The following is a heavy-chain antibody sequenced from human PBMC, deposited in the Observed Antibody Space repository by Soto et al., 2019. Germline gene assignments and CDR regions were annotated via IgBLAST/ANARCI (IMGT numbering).Heavy chain of an antibody. Sequence: EVQLLDSGGGLVQPGGSLRLSCAASGFTFSNYAMTWVRQGPGKGLEWVSGISGSGGRSYYADSVKGRFTISRDNSKSTCYLQINSLRAENTPFYYCAKASFFCPSEQPYYFDSGGKGPLVPVSS. CDR1: GFTFSNYA. D-gene: IGHD6-13*01. V-gene: IGHV3-23*01. CDR3: AKASFFCPSEQPYYFDS. CDR2: ISGSGGRS. J-gene: IGHJ4*02.